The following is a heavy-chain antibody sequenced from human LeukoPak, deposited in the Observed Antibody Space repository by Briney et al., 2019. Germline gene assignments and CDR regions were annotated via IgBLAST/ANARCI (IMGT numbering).Heavy chain of an antibody. CDR3: ARHPKSYHYYMDV. CDR2: IYYSGST. CDR1: GGSISSSSYY. Sequence: PSETLSLTCTVSGGSISSSSYYWGWIRQPPGKGLEWIGSIYYSGSTYYNPSLKGRVTISVDTSKNQFSLKLSSVTAADTAVYYCARHPKSYHYYMDVWGKGTTVTISS. J-gene: IGHJ6*03. V-gene: IGHV4-39*01.